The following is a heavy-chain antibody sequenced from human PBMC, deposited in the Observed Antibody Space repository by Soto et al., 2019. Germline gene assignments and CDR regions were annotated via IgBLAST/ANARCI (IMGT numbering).Heavy chain of an antibody. CDR1: GYSFTILD. CDR3: ARGIDAGVDF. V-gene: IGHV1-8*01. CDR2: MSPNIGNT. J-gene: IGHJ4*02. D-gene: IGHD2-15*01. Sequence: ASVKVSCKASGYSFTILDINWVRQASGQGLEWMGWMSPNIGNTGYAQKFQGRLTMTRDTSIATAYMELSSLTSEDTAVYYCARGIDAGVDFWGQGTLVTVSS.